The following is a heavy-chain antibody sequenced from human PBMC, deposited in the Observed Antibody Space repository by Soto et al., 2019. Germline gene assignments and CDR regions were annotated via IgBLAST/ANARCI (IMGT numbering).Heavy chain of an antibody. D-gene: IGHD2-2*01. V-gene: IGHV4-34*01. CDR2: INHSGST. Sequence: SETLSLTCAVYGGSFSGYYWSWIRQPPGKGLEWIGEINHSGSTNYNPSLKSRVTISVDTSKNQFSLKLSSVTAADTAVYYCARARLGYCSSTSCHARVYYFEYWGRGTLVTVSS. J-gene: IGHJ4*01. CDR1: GGSFSGYY. CDR3: ARARLGYCSSTSCHARVYYFEY.